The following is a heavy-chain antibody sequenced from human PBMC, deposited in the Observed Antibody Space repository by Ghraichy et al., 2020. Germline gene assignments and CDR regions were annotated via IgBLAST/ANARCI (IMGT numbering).Heavy chain of an antibody. V-gene: IGHV3-21*01. CDR2: ISSSSSYI. CDR1: GFTFSSYS. Sequence: GGSLRLSCAASGFTFSSYSMNWVRQAPGKGLEWVSSISSSSSYIYYADSVKGRFTISRDNAKNSLYLQMNSLRAEDTAVYYCARGEGGSYAPDYWGQGTLVTVSS. CDR3: ARGEGGSYAPDY. D-gene: IGHD3-16*01. J-gene: IGHJ4*02.